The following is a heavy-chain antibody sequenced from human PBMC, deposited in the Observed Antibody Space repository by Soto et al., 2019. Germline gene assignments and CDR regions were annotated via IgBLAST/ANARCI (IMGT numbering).Heavy chain of an antibody. CDR1: GFTFSSYW. D-gene: IGHD5-18*01. J-gene: IGHJ5*02. V-gene: IGHV3-7*03. Sequence: VGSLRLSCAASGFTFSSYWMSWVRQAPGKGLEWVANIKQDGSEKYYVDSVKGRFTISRDNAKNSLYLQMNSLRAEDTAVYYCARGGYSYGTNWFDPWGQGTLVTVSS. CDR2: IKQDGSEK. CDR3: ARGGYSYGTNWFDP.